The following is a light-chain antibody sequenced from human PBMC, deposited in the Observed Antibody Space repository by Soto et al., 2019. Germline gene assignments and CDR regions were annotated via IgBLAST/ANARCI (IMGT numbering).Light chain of an antibody. Sequence: SSELTQPPSVSVSPGQTASIPCSGDKLGDKYACWYQQKPGQSPVLVIYQDSKRPSGIPERFSGSNSGNTATLTISGTQAMDEADYYCQAWDSGSAVFGGGTKLTVL. J-gene: IGLJ2*01. CDR3: QAWDSGSAV. CDR2: QDS. V-gene: IGLV3-1*01. CDR1: KLGDKY.